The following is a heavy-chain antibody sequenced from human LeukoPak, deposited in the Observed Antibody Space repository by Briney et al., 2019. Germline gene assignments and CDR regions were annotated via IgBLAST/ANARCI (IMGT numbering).Heavy chain of an antibody. J-gene: IGHJ2*01. Sequence: GESLKISCKGSGYSFTSYWIGWVRQMPGKGLEWMGIIYPDDSDTRYSPSFQGQVTISADKSINTAFLQWSSLKASDTAMYYCARRGRWLQLDWYFDLWGRGTLVTVSS. CDR2: IYPDDSDT. CDR3: ARRGRWLQLDWYFDL. CDR1: GYSFTSYW. D-gene: IGHD5-24*01. V-gene: IGHV5-51*01.